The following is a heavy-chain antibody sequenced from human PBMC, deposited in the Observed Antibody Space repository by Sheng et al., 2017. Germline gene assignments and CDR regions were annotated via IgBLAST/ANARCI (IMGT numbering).Heavy chain of an antibody. J-gene: IGHJ4*02. CDR1: GFSFSNYE. D-gene: IGHD3-3*01. V-gene: IGHV3-48*03. CDR2: ISSSGNTI. CDR3: ARIYDFWSGSVSGNLGDY. Sequence: EVKLVESGGGLVQPGGSLGLSCAASGFSFSNYEMNWVRQAPGKGLEWVSYISSSGNTIYYADSVKGRFTISRDNAKNSLYLQMNSLRAEDTAVYYCARIYDFWSGSVSGNLGDYWGQGTLVTVSS.